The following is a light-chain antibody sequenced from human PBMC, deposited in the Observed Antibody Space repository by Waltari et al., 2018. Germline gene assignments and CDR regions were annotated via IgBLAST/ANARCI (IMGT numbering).Light chain of an antibody. V-gene: IGKV3-20*01. CDR2: DAS. J-gene: IGKJ1*01. Sequence: EIVLTQSPGTLSLSAGERATFRGRASQSVGRSLAWYQQKPGQAPRLLIFDASNRATAIPERFSGSGSGTDFSLTISRLEPEDFAVYYCQMYVRLPVTFGQGTKVEIK. CDR1: QSVGRS. CDR3: QMYVRLPVT.